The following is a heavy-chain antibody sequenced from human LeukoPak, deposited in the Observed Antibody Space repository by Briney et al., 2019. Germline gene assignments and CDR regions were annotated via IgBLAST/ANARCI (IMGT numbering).Heavy chain of an antibody. V-gene: IGHV1-69*13. CDR1: GGTFSSYA. D-gene: IGHD4-11*01. J-gene: IGHJ4*02. Sequence: SVKVSCKASGGTFSSYAISWVRQAPGQGLEWMGGIIPIFGTANYAQKFQGRVTITADESTSTAYMELSSLRSEVTAVYYCARVKSETVTTPIQPFAYWGQGTLVTVSS. CDR2: IIPIFGTA. CDR3: ARVKSETVTTPIQPFAY.